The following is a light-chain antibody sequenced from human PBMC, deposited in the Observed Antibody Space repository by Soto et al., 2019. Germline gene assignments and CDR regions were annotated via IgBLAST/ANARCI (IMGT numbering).Light chain of an antibody. V-gene: IGKV3-20*01. J-gene: IGKJ3*01. CDR3: QQYGSSPPWFT. CDR1: QSVSSSY. CDR2: GAS. Sequence: EIVLTQSPGTLSLSPGERATLSCRASQSVSSSYLAWYQQKPGQAPRLLIYGASSRATGIPDRFSGSGSGTDFTLTISRLEPEDFAVYDCQQYGSSPPWFTFGPGTKVDIK.